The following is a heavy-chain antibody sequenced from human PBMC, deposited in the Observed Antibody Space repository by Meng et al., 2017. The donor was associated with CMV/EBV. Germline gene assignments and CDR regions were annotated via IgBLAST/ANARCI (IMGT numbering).Heavy chain of an antibody. CDR1: GYTFTSYG. CDR3: ARLSGPQYYYDSSGYYNY. V-gene: IGHV1-18*01. D-gene: IGHD3-22*01. Sequence: VKVSCKASGYTFTSYGISWVRQAPGQGLEWMGWISAYNGNTNYAQKLQGRVTMTTDTSTSTAYMELRSLRSDDTAVYYCARLSGPQYYYDSSGYYNYWGQGTLVTVSS. J-gene: IGHJ4*02. CDR2: ISAYNGNT.